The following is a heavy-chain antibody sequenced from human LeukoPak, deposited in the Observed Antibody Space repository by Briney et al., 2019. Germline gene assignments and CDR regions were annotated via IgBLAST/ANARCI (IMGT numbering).Heavy chain of an antibody. V-gene: IGHV3-53*01. Sequence: PGGSLRLSCAASGFSAIDTYMSWVRQAPGKGLEWVSVIYSSSSTYYADSVKGRFTISRDNVKNSVFLQMNSLTDEDTAVYYCAREPPGDYDSTGDYYAYFDWWGQGTLVTVSS. CDR3: AREPPGDYDSTGDYYAYFDW. CDR2: IYSSSST. CDR1: GFSAIDTY. J-gene: IGHJ4*02. D-gene: IGHD3-22*01.